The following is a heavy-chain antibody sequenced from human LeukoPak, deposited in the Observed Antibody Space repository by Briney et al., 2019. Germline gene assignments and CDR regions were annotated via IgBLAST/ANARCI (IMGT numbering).Heavy chain of an antibody. CDR2: INHNGST. Sequence: SETLSLTCAVYGGSFSGYYWSWIRQPPGKGLEWIGEINHNGSTNYNPSLKSRVTISVDTSKNQFSLKLSSVTAADTAVYYCARWRIRKLRAVGYWGQGTLVTVSS. V-gene: IGHV4-34*01. CDR3: ARWRIRKLRAVGY. CDR1: GGSFSGYY. J-gene: IGHJ4*02. D-gene: IGHD1-26*01.